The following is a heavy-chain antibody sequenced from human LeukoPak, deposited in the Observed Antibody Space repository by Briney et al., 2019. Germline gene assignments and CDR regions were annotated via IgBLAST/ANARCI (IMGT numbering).Heavy chain of an antibody. J-gene: IGHJ4*02. V-gene: IGHV3-20*04. CDR1: GFTFDDYG. CDR2: INWNGGST. CDR3: AREGYSGRYSDFDY. D-gene: IGHD1-26*01. Sequence: GGSLRLSCAASGFTFDDYGMSWVRQAPGKGLEWVSGINWNGGSTGYADSVKGRFTISRDNAKNSLYLQMNSLRAEDTALYYCAREGYSGRYSDFDYWGQGTLVTVSS.